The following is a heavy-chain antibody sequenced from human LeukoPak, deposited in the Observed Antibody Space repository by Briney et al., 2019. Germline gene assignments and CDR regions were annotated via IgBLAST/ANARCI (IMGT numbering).Heavy chain of an antibody. D-gene: IGHD7-27*01. J-gene: IGHJ4*02. CDR1: DGSIRSTDY. CDR3: RLLNWDLFDY. CDR2: LYFRGIT. V-gene: IGHV4-39*01. Sequence: SETLSLTCTVSDGSIRSTDYWGWIRQSPGKGLEWIGSLYFRGITYYNPSLKSRVTISVDTSKNQFSLKLSSVTAADTAVYYCRLLNWDLFDYWGQGTLVTVSS.